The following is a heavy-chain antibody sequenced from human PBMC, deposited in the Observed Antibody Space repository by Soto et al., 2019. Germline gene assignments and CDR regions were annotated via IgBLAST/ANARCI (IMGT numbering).Heavy chain of an antibody. CDR1: GFTFSDYN. D-gene: IGHD7-27*01. CDR3: ARESWGFDY. CDR2: ISSSTSIM. Sequence: GGSLRLSCAASGFTFSDYNMNWVRQAPGKGLEWVSYISSSTSIMYYADSVKGRFTISRDNAKNSLYLQMNSLRDEDTAVYYCARESWGFDYWGQGTLVTVS. J-gene: IGHJ4*02. V-gene: IGHV3-48*02.